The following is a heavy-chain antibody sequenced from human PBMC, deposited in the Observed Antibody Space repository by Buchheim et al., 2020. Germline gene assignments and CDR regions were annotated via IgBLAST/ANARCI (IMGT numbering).Heavy chain of an antibody. D-gene: IGHD4-17*01. CDR2: IYYSGST. CDR3: ARLGYGDYYFDY. CDR1: GGSISSYY. Sequence: QVQLQESGPGLVKPSETLSLTCTVSGGSISSYYWSWIRQPPGKGLEWIGDIYYSGSTNYNPSLKSRVTISVDTSKNQFSLKLSSVAAADTAVYYCARLGYGDYYFDYWGQGTL. J-gene: IGHJ4*02. V-gene: IGHV4-59*08.